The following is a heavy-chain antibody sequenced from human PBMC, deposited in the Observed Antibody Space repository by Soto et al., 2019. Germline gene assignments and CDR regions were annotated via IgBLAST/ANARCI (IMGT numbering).Heavy chain of an antibody. CDR2: INTYDGNT. CDR1: GYTFTSYG. V-gene: IGHV1-18*01. Sequence: QVQLVQSGAEVKKPGASVKVSCKASGYTFTSYGINWVRQAPGQGLERMGWINTYDGNTNHAQKFQGRVTMTTDTSTSTAYMELRSLSSDDTAVYYCAASQQFDYWGQGTLVTVSS. D-gene: IGHD6-13*01. CDR3: AASQQFDY. J-gene: IGHJ4*02.